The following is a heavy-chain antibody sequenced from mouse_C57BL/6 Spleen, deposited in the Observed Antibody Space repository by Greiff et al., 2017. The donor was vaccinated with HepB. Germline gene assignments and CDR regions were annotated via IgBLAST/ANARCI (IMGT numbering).Heavy chain of an antibody. D-gene: IGHD5-1*01. J-gene: IGHJ1*03. CDR3: AREGLYHGPWYFDV. CDR2: ISYDGSN. Sequence: EVKLQESGPGLVKPSQSLSLTCSVTGYSITSGYYWNWIRQFPGNKLEWMGYISYDGSNNYNPSLKNRISITRDTSKNQFFLKLNSVTTEDTATYYCAREGLYHGPWYFDVWGTGTTVTVSS. V-gene: IGHV3-6*01. CDR1: GYSITSGYY.